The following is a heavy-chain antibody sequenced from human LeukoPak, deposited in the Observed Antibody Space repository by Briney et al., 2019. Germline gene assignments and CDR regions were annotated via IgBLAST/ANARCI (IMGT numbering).Heavy chain of an antibody. CDR1: GGSISSSSYY. D-gene: IGHD5-12*01. J-gene: IGHJ4*02. CDR3: ARPCGYVRS. Sequence: PSETLSLTCTVSGGSISSSSYYWGWIRQPPGKGLEWIGSISYSARTYHTRSLKNRVTISVDTSKNQFSLKLSSVTAADTAVYYCARPCGYVRSWGQGTLVSVSS. V-gene: IGHV4-39*01. CDR2: ISYSART.